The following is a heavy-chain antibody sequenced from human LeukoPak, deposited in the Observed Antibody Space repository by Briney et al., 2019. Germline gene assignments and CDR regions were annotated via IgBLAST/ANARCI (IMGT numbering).Heavy chain of an antibody. V-gene: IGHV4-59*01. CDR1: GGSLSSYY. Sequence: SETLSLTCTVSGGSLSSYYWSWIRQPPGKGLEWIGYIYYSGSTNYNPSLKSRVTISVDTSKNQFSLKLSSVTAADTAVYYCARRKSDLRFLEWLDAFDIWGQGTMVTVSS. CDR3: ARRKSDLRFLEWLDAFDI. D-gene: IGHD3-3*01. J-gene: IGHJ3*02. CDR2: IYYSGST.